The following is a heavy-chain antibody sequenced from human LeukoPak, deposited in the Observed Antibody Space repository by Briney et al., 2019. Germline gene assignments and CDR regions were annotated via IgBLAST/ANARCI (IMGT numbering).Heavy chain of an antibody. CDR1: GFTFSSYA. Sequence: GGSLRLSCAASGFTFSSYAMSWVRQAPGKGLKWVSAISGSGGSTYYADPVKGRFTISRDNSKNTLYLQMNSLRADDTAVYYCAKDRSSGYSYFDYWGQGTLVTVSS. V-gene: IGHV3-23*01. CDR3: AKDRSSGYSYFDY. CDR2: ISGSGGST. J-gene: IGHJ4*02. D-gene: IGHD3-22*01.